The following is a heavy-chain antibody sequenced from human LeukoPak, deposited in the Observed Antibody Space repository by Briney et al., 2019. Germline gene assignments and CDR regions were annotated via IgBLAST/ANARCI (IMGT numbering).Heavy chain of an antibody. J-gene: IGHJ4*02. D-gene: IGHD5-12*01. V-gene: IGHV4-59*01. Sequence: SETLSLTCTVSGDSISIYYWSWIRQYPGQGLEWIGYIYYRGTTNYNPSLKSRVNMSVDTSKNQFSLRLSSVTAADTALYYCARGRSGYQYYFDYWGQGTLVTVSS. CDR3: ARGRSGYQYYFDY. CDR1: GDSISIYY. CDR2: IYYRGTT.